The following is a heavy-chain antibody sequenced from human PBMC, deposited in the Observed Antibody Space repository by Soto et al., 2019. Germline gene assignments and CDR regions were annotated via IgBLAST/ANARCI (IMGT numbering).Heavy chain of an antibody. CDR2: IYYTGST. J-gene: IGHJ5*02. Sequence: QLQLQESGPGLVKPSETLSLTCTVSGGSIISSNYYWAWIRQPPGTGLEWIGAIYYTGSTFYNPSTKSRITMSVDTSKNQFSLRLSSVTAADAAVYYCARLNKPGWFDPWGQGTLVTVSS. CDR3: ARLNKPGWFDP. V-gene: IGHV4-39*01. CDR1: GGSIISSNYY.